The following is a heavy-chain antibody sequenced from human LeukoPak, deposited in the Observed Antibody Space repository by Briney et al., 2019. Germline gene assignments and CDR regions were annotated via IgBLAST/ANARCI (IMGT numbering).Heavy chain of an antibody. CDR3: ATYNVVNYDTSDGMDV. CDR1: GGTITSYA. Sequence: KVSCKASGGTITSYAFSWVRRAPGQGLEWMGRIIPLIGVTDSAQKFRDRVTITADKSTSTAYMELTSLRSEDTAVYYCATYNVVNYDTSDGMDVWGQGTSVTVSS. CDR2: IIPLIGVT. V-gene: IGHV1-69*04. D-gene: IGHD3-22*01. J-gene: IGHJ6*02.